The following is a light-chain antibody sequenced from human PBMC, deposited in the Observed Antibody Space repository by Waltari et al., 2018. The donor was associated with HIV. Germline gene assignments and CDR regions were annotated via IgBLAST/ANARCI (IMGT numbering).Light chain of an antibody. V-gene: IGKV1-9*01. CDR1: QAITSY. J-gene: IGKJ2*01. Sequence: DLQLTQSPSFMSASVGDRVTITCRASQAITSYLAWYQQKLGKAPKLLIYSASTLERGVPSRFSGGGSETEFSLTISSLQPEDSATYSCQQLHTGPFTFGQGTKLEIK. CDR2: SAS. CDR3: QQLHTGPFT.